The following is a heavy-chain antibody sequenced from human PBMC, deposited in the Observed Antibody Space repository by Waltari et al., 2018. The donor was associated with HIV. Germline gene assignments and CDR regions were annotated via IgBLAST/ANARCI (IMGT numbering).Heavy chain of an antibody. V-gene: IGHV3-30*18. D-gene: IGHD2-15*01. CDR3: AKNPLSGEGYFDY. J-gene: IGHJ4*02. CDR2: RWYDGSNT. CDR1: GFPFSSYA. Sequence: QVQLVESGGGVVQPGRSLRLSCAASGFPFSSYAMHWVGQAPGKGLEGGAVRWYDGSNTYDADSVKGRFTISRDNSKNTLYLQMSSLRAEDTAMYYCAKNPLSGEGYFDYWGQGTLVTVSS.